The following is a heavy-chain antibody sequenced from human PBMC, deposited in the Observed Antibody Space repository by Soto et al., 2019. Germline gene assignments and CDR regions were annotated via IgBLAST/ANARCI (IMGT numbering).Heavy chain of an antibody. Sequence: GGSLRLSCAASGFTFSSYGMHWFRQAPGKGLEWVAVIWYDGSNKYYADSVKGRFTISRDNSKNTLYLQMNSLRAEDTAVYYCARDIQDTAMVTYYYYGMDVWGQGTTVTVSS. CDR2: IWYDGSNK. V-gene: IGHV3-33*01. CDR1: GFTFSSYG. D-gene: IGHD5-18*01. J-gene: IGHJ6*02. CDR3: ARDIQDTAMVTYYYYGMDV.